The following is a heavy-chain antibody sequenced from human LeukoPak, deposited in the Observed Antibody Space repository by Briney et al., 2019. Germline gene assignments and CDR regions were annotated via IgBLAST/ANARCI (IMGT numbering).Heavy chain of an antibody. J-gene: IGHJ4*02. CDR3: ARAPSYSDYSGYYFFDN. V-gene: IGHV5-51*01. D-gene: IGHD3-22*01. Sequence: GESLKISCKGSGYSFTNYWMGWVRQMPGKGLEWMGIIYPGNSDARYSPSFKGQVTISVDKSISTAYLQWGSLKASDTAMYYCARAPSYSDYSGYYFFDNWGQGTLVTVSS. CDR2: IYPGNSDA. CDR1: GYSFTNYW.